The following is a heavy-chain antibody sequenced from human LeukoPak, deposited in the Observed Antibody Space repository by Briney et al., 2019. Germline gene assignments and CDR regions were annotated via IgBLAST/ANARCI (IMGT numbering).Heavy chain of an antibody. J-gene: IGHJ4*02. CDR2: INTNTGNP. CDR3: ARGSGEWLSYYFDD. V-gene: IGHV7-4-1*02. Sequence: ASVKVSCKASGYNFTSYGMNWVRQAPGQGLEWMGWINTNTGNPTYAQGFTGRFVFSLDTSVSTAYLQISSLKAEDTAVYYCARGSGEWLSYYFDDWGQGTLVTVSS. CDR1: GYNFTSYG. D-gene: IGHD3-3*01.